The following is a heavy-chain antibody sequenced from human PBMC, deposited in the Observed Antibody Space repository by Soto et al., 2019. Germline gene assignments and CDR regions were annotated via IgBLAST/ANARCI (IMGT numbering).Heavy chain of an antibody. D-gene: IGHD6-13*01. V-gene: IGHV1-69*13. J-gene: IGHJ5*02. Sequence: GASVKVSCKASGGTFSSYAISWVRQAPGQGLEWMGGIIPIFGTANYAQKFQGRVTITADESTSTAYMELSSLRSEDTAVYYCRLSYSSSHNWFDPWGQGTLVTVSS. CDR2: IIPIFGTA. CDR3: RLSYSSSHNWFDP. CDR1: GGTFSSYA.